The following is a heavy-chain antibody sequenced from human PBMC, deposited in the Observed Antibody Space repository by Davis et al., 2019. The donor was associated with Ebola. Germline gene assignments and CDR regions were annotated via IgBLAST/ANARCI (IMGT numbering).Heavy chain of an antibody. V-gene: IGHV3-23*01. D-gene: IGHD1-26*01. CDR2: ISGSGGST. J-gene: IGHJ4*02. Sequence: GGSLRLSCAASGFTFSSYAMSWVRQAPGKGLEWVSAISGSGGSTYYADSVKGRFTISRDNSKNTLYLQMNSLRAEDTAVYYCARAPWELPRFDYWGQGTLVTVSS. CDR3: ARAPWELPRFDY. CDR1: GFTFSSYA.